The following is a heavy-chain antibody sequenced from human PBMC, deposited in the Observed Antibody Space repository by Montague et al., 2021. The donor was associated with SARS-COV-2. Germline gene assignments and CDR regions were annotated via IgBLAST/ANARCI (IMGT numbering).Heavy chain of an antibody. Sequence: SETLSLTCTVSGGSISSHYWSWIRQPPGKGLEWIGYIYYSGSTDYNPSLDSRATISVDTSKNQFSLELRSVTAADTAVYYCARLGFVELWLNLGWFDPWGQGTLVTVSS. V-gene: IGHV4-59*08. J-gene: IGHJ5*02. D-gene: IGHD3-16*02. CDR2: IYYSGST. CDR1: GGSISSHY. CDR3: ARLGFVELWLNLGWFDP.